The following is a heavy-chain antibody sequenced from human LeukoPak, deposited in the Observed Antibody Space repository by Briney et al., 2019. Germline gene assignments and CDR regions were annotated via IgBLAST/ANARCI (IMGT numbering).Heavy chain of an antibody. CDR3: ANWRGGARPGFDY. V-gene: IGHV3-23*01. Sequence: GGSLRLSCAASGFTFSSYAMSWVRQAPGKGLEWVSAISSSGGTTYYADSVKGRFTISRDNSKNTVYLQMRSLRAEDTAVYYCANWRGGARPGFDYWGQGTLVTVSS. D-gene: IGHD3-16*01. J-gene: IGHJ4*02. CDR2: ISSSGGTT. CDR1: GFTFSSYA.